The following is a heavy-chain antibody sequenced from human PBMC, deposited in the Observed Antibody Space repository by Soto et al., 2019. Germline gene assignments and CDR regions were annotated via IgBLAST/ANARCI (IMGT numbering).Heavy chain of an antibody. J-gene: IGHJ5*02. CDR2: ISGSGGST. D-gene: IGHD3-3*01. Sequence: EVQLLESGGGLVQPGGSLRLSCAASGFTFSSYAMSWVRQAPGKGLEWVSAISGSGGSTYYADSVKGRFTISRDNSKNTLYLQMTSLRAEDTAVYYCAKDLLTIFGVVINWGWFDPWGQGTLVTVSS. CDR3: AKDLLTIFGVVINWGWFDP. V-gene: IGHV3-23*01. CDR1: GFTFSSYA.